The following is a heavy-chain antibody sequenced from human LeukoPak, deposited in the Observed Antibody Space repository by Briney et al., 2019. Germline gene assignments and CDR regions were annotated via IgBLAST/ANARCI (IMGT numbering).Heavy chain of an antibody. D-gene: IGHD1-7*01. Sequence: SQTLSLTCVLSGDSVSSNSVAWNWIRQSPSRGLEWLGRTYYRSKWYNDYATSVKSRITINPDTSKNQFSLQLNSVTPEDTAIYYCVRAHNWNFGYWGQGTLVTVSS. CDR1: GDSVSSNSVA. V-gene: IGHV6-1*01. CDR3: VRAHNWNFGY. J-gene: IGHJ4*02. CDR2: TYYRSKWYN.